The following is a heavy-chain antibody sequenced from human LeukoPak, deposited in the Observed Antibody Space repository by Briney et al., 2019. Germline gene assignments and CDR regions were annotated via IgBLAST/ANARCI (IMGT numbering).Heavy chain of an antibody. V-gene: IGHV1-18*01. Sequence: EASVKVSCKASGYTFTSYGISWVRQAPGQGLEWMGWISAYNGNTNYAQKLQGRVTMTTDTSTSTAYMELRSLRSDDTAVYYCARDLGAAAGTGGYIYYYGMDVWGQGTTVTVSS. CDR2: ISAYNGNT. CDR1: GYTFTSYG. CDR3: ARDLGAAAGTGGYIYYYGMDV. J-gene: IGHJ6*02. D-gene: IGHD6-13*01.